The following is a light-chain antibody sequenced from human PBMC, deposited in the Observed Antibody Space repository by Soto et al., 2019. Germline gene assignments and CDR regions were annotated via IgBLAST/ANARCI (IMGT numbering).Light chain of an antibody. Sequence: QSALTQPASVSGSPRQSITISCTGTSSDVGGYNYVSWYQQHPGKAPKLMNYDVSNRPSGVSNRFSGSKSGNTASLTISGLQAEDEADYYCSSYTSSNTYVFGTGTKLTVL. CDR3: SSYTSSNTYV. J-gene: IGLJ1*01. V-gene: IGLV2-14*01. CDR1: SSDVGGYNY. CDR2: DVS.